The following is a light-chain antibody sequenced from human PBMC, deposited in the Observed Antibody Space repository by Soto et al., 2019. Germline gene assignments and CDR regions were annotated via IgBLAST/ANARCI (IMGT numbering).Light chain of an antibody. CDR1: QDIGSW. V-gene: IGKV1-12*01. CDR2: DES. Sequence: DIQMTQSPSSVSASVGDRVTITCRASQDIGSWLAWYQQKPGKATKLLIYDESSLPSGVPSRFSGGGSGTDFTLTISSLQPEDFATYYCQQANSFPITFGQGTRLEIK. J-gene: IGKJ5*01. CDR3: QQANSFPIT.